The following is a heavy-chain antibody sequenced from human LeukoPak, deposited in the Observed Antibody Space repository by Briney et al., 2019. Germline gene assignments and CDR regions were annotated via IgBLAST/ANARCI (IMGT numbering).Heavy chain of an antibody. D-gene: IGHD5-12*01. J-gene: IGHJ3*02. CDR1: GGSISSSSYY. V-gene: IGHV4-39*01. CDR3: ARRVVEATIGAFDI. Sequence: SETLSLTCTVSGGSISSSSYYWGWIRQPPGKGLEWIGSVYYSGYTYYNPSLKSRVTISVDTSNDQFSLKLSSVTAADTAVYYCARRVVEATIGAFDIWGQGTMVTVSS. CDR2: VYYSGYT.